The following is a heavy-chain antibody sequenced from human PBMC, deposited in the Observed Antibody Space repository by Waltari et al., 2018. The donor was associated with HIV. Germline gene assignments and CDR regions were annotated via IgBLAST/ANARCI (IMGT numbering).Heavy chain of an antibody. J-gene: IGHJ6*02. CDR1: GFTFSSYG. CDR3: AKVGYSNYLDGGMDV. CDR2: ISYDGSNK. Sequence: QVQLVESGGGVVQPGRSLRLSCAASGFTFSSYGMHWVRQAPGKGLDWVAVISYDGSNKYYADSVKGRFTISRDNSKNTLYLQMNSLRAEDTAVYYCAKVGYSNYLDGGMDVWGQGTTVTVSS. V-gene: IGHV3-30*18. D-gene: IGHD4-4*01.